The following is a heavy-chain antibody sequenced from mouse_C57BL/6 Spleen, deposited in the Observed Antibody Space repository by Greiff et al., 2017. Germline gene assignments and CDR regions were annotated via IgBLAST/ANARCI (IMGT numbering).Heavy chain of an antibody. J-gene: IGHJ3*01. CDR3: ARSGSSSPAWFAD. CDR1: GYTFTSYW. V-gene: IGHV1-53*01. D-gene: IGHD1-1*01. Sequence: VQLQQPGTELVKPGASVKLSCKASGYTFTSYWMHWVKQRPGQGLEWIGNINPSNGGTNYNEKFKSKATLTVDKSSSTAYMQLSSLTSEDSAVYYCARSGSSSPAWFADWGQGTLVTVSA. CDR2: INPSNGGT.